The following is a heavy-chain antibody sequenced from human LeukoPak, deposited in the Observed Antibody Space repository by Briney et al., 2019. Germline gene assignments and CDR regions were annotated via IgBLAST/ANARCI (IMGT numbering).Heavy chain of an antibody. V-gene: IGHV3-30*02. CDR2: IRYDGSNK. CDR1: GFTFSSYG. Sequence: GGSLRLSCAASGFTFSSYGMHWVRQAPGKGLEWVAFIRYDGSNKYYADSVKGRFTISRDNSKNTLYLQMNSLRAEDTAVYYCTSLEGGYSSSWYGFDYWGQGTLVTVSS. CDR3: TSLEGGYSSSWYGFDY. J-gene: IGHJ4*02. D-gene: IGHD6-13*01.